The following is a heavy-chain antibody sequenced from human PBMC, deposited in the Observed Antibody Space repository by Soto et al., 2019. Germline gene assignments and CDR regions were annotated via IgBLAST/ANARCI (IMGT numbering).Heavy chain of an antibody. J-gene: IGHJ4*02. Sequence: LSLTCAVYGGSFSGYYWSWIRQPPGKGLEWIGEINHSGSTYYNPSLRSRAIMSVDTSQNQFSLKLSSLTAADTAVYFCARADDFSDRFDYWGQGALVTVSS. CDR1: GGSFSGYY. CDR2: INHSGST. D-gene: IGHD4-17*01. CDR3: ARADDFSDRFDY. V-gene: IGHV4-34*09.